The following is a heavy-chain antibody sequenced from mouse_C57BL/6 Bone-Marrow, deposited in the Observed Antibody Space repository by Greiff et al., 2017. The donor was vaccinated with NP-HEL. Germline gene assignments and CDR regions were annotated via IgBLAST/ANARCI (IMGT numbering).Heavy chain of an antibody. Sequence: EVQGVESGGGLVQPGGSLKLSCAASGFTFSDYYMYWVRQTPEKRLEWVAYISNGGGSTYYPDTVKGRFTISRDNAKNTLYLQMSRLKSEDTAMYYCARQYYGSSPFAYWGQGTLVTVSA. CDR2: ISNGGGST. CDR1: GFTFSDYY. D-gene: IGHD1-1*01. J-gene: IGHJ3*01. CDR3: ARQYYGSSPFAY. V-gene: IGHV5-12*01.